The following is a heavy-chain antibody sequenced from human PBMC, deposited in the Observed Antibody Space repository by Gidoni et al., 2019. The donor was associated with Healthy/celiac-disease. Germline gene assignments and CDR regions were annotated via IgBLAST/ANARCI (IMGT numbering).Heavy chain of an antibody. V-gene: IGHV4-34*01. Sequence: QVQLQQWGAGLLKPSETLSLTCAVYGGSFCGYYWSWIRQPPEKGLEWIGEINHSGSTNYNPSLKSRVTISVDTSKNQFSLKLSSVTAADTAVYYCARASSSWYRLARAFDIWGQGTMVTVSS. D-gene: IGHD6-13*01. CDR3: ARASSSWYRLARAFDI. J-gene: IGHJ3*02. CDR1: GGSFCGYY. CDR2: INHSGST.